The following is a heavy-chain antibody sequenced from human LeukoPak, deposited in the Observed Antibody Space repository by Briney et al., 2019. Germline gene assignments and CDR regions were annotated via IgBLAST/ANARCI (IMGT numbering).Heavy chain of an antibody. Sequence: ESGPTLVKPTQTLTLTCTFSGFTFTSRGVGVAWIRQPPGKALEWLALIWWNDDKRYSPTLKGRLTITPDTSQNQVVLKMTNMDPVDTATYYCSRVYGSGSFDIWGQGTMVTVSA. CDR2: IWWNDDK. V-gene: IGHV2-5*01. J-gene: IGHJ3*02. D-gene: IGHD3-10*01. CDR1: GFTFTSRGVG. CDR3: SRVYGSGSFDI.